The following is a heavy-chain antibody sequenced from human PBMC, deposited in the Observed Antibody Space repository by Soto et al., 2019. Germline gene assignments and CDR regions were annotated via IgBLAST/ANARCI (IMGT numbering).Heavy chain of an antibody. Sequence: GGSLRLSCVGSGFTFSSYGMHWVRQAPGKGLECVAVISDTGSSHYYAASVEGRFTISRENSKNTLSLHMDRLRVEDTAVYYCAKDRGGDCPDNSCYFGADYWGQGTPVTSPQ. J-gene: IGHJ4*02. V-gene: IGHV3-30*18. CDR3: AKDRGGDCPDNSCYFGADY. CDR1: GFTFSSYG. CDR2: ISDTGSSH. D-gene: IGHD2-2*01.